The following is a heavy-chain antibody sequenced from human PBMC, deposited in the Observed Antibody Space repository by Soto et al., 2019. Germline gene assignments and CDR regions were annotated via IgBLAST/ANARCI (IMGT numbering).Heavy chain of an antibody. D-gene: IGHD4-17*01. J-gene: IGHJ4*02. Sequence: GGSLRLSCAASGFTFSSYSMNWVRQAPGKGLEWVSYISSSSSTIYYADSVKGRFTISRDNAKNSLYLQMNSLRAEDTAVYYCARSLRDYGDYGGYYFDYWGQGTLVTVSS. CDR2: ISSSSSTI. CDR3: ARSLRDYGDYGGYYFDY. CDR1: GFTFSSYS. V-gene: IGHV3-48*01.